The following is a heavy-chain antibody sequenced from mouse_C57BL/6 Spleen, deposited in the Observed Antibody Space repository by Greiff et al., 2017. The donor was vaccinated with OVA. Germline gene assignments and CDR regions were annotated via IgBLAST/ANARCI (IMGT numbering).Heavy chain of an antibody. CDR2: IYPGSGST. CDR3: ARKENYYGSSYVFDY. J-gene: IGHJ2*01. Sequence: QVQLQQPGAELVKPGASVKMSCKASGYTFTSYWITWVKQRPGQGLEWIGDIYPGSGSTNYNEKFKSKATLTVDTSSSTAYMQLSSLTSEDSAVYYCARKENYYGSSYVFDYWGQGTTLTVSS. D-gene: IGHD1-1*01. CDR1: GYTFTSYW. V-gene: IGHV1-55*01.